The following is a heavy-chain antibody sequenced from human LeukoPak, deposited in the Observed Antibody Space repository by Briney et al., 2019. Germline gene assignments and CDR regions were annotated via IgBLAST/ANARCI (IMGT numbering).Heavy chain of an antibody. CDR1: GFTFSSYS. J-gene: IGHJ4*02. CDR2: ISSSSSYI. Sequence: GGSLRLSCAASGFTFSSYSMNWVRQAPGKGLEWVSSISSSSSYIYYADSVKGRFTISRDNAKNSLYLQMNSLRAEDTAVYYCARGSSGWHSKNFDYWGQGTLVTVSS. CDR3: ARGSSGWHSKNFDY. D-gene: IGHD6-19*01. V-gene: IGHV3-21*01.